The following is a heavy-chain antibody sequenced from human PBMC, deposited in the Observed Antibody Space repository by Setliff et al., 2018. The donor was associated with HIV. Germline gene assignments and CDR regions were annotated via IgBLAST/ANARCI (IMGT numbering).Heavy chain of an antibody. Sequence: GGSLRLSCAASGFTFSTYAMSWVRQAPGKGLAWVSAISAGGGSTYYAYSVKGRFTISRDNSKNTLYLQMNRLRAEDTAVYYCAKDQAVVTPRYDAFDIWGQGTMVTVSS. CDR3: AKDQAVVTPRYDAFDI. CDR1: GFTFSTYA. J-gene: IGHJ3*02. CDR2: ISAGGGST. V-gene: IGHV3-23*01. D-gene: IGHD2-15*01.